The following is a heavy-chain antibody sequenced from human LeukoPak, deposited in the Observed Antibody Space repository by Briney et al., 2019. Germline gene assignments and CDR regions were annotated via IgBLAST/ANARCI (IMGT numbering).Heavy chain of an antibody. D-gene: IGHD2-15*01. CDR3: ATDAGAAAFDY. CDR1: GFTFSSYA. Sequence: PGGSLRLSCAASGFTFSSYAMHWVRQAPGKELEWVAVISYDGSNKYYADSVKGRFTISRDNSKNTLYLQMNSLRAEDTAVYYCATDAGAAAFDYWGQGTLVTVSP. CDR2: ISYDGSNK. V-gene: IGHV3-30-3*01. J-gene: IGHJ4*02.